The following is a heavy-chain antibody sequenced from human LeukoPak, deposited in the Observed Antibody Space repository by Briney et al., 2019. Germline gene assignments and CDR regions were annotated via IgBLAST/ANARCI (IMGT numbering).Heavy chain of an antibody. CDR2: IKKDGSEK. CDR1: GFTFSNYW. D-gene: IGHD6-13*01. Sequence: GSLRLSCAASGFTFSNYWMSWVRQAPGKGLEWVADIKKDGSEKFQVDSVKGRFTISRDNSKNTLYLQLNNLRAEDTAVYCCARASIAAAGYYFDYWGQGTLVTVSS. V-gene: IGHV3-7*03. CDR3: ARASIAAAGYYFDY. J-gene: IGHJ4*02.